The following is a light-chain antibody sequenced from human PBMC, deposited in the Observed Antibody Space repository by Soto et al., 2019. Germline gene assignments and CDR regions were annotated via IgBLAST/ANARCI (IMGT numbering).Light chain of an antibody. V-gene: IGLV4-60*03. CDR2: LEGSGNY. CDR1: SGHSSYI. J-gene: IGLJ2*01. CDR3: ETWDSDTRVL. Sequence: QLVLTQSSSVSASLGSSVKLTCTLSSGHSSYIIAWHQQQPGKAPRYLLKLEGSGNYNKGSGVPDRFSGSTSGADRYLIISNLQSEDEADYYCETWDSDTRVLFGGGTQLTVL.